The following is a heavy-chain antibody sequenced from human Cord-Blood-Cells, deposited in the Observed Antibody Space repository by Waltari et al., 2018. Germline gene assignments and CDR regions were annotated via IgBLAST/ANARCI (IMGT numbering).Heavy chain of an antibody. CDR2: ISPIVGTA. Sequence: QVQLVQSGAEVKKPGSSVKVSCKASGGTFSSYAISWVRQAPGQGLEWMGGISPIVGTAKYAQKFQGRVTMTADEATSTAYMELSSLRSEDTAVYYCARAYSSGWYIDYWGQGTLVTVSS. J-gene: IGHJ4*02. V-gene: IGHV1-69*01. CDR3: ARAYSSGWYIDY. CDR1: GGTFSSYA. D-gene: IGHD6-19*01.